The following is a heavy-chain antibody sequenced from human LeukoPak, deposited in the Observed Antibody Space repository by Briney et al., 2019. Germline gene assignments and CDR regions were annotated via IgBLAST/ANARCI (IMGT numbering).Heavy chain of an antibody. J-gene: IGHJ4*02. CDR2: INWNGGST. CDR3: AKDGPSRNFFDY. V-gene: IGHV3-20*04. CDR1: GFTFDDYG. D-gene: IGHD3/OR15-3a*01. Sequence: GGSLRLSCAASGFTFDDYGMSWVRQAPGKGLEWVSGINWNGGSTGYADSVKGRFTISRDNAKNSLYLQMNSLRAEDTAVYYCAKDGPSRNFFDYWGQGTLVTVSS.